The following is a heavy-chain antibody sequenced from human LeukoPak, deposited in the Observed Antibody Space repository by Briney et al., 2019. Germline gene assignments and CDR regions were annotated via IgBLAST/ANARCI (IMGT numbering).Heavy chain of an antibody. J-gene: IGHJ3*02. D-gene: IGHD3-10*01. V-gene: IGHV4-59*01. CDR1: GGSISSYY. CDR3: ARVSLWFGEFSGAFDI. CDR2: IYYSGST. Sequence: PSETLSLTCTVSGGSISSYYWSWIRQPPGKGLEWIGYIYYSGSTNYNPSLKSRVTISVDTSKNQFSLKLSSVTAADTAVYYCARVSLWFGEFSGAFDIWGQGTMVTVSS.